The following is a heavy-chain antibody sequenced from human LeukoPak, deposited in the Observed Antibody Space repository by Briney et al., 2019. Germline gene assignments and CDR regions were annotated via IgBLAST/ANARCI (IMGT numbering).Heavy chain of an antibody. Sequence: GGSLRLPCAASGFTFSSYAMHWVRQAPGKGLEWVAVISYDGSNKYYADSVKGRFTISRDNSKNTLYLQMNSLRAEDTAVYYCASRPSYSSGWYENWFDPWGQGTLVTVSS. CDR2: ISYDGSNK. CDR1: GFTFSSYA. D-gene: IGHD6-19*01. CDR3: ASRPSYSSGWYENWFDP. J-gene: IGHJ5*02. V-gene: IGHV3-30-3*01.